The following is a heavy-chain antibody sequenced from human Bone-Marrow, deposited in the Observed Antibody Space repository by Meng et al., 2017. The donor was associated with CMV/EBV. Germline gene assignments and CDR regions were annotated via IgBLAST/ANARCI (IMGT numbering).Heavy chain of an antibody. Sequence: SVKVSCKASGGTFSSYAISWVRQAPGQGLEWMGGIIPIFGTANYAQKFQGRVTITTDESTSTAYMELSSLRSEDTAVYYCARGGTIFGVVIIDSDYYYGMDVWGQGTTVTVSS. D-gene: IGHD3-3*01. J-gene: IGHJ6*02. CDR3: ARGGTIFGVVIIDSDYYYGMDV. CDR2: IIPIFGTA. CDR1: GGTFSSYA. V-gene: IGHV1-69*05.